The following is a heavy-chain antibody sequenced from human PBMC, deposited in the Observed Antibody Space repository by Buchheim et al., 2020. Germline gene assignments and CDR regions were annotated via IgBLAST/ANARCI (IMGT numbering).Heavy chain of an antibody. D-gene: IGHD2-8*02. CDR1: GFSLSTSGMC. J-gene: IGHJ6*02. CDR2: IDWDDDK. Sequence: QVTLRESGPALVKPTQTLTLTCTFSGFSLSTSGMCVSWIRQPPGKALEWLARIDWDDDKYYSTSLKTRLTIPKDTSKNQMVLKMTNMDPVDTATYYCARTPRVAGASYYYYGMDVWGQGTT. CDR3: ARTPRVAGASYYYYGMDV. V-gene: IGHV2-70*15.